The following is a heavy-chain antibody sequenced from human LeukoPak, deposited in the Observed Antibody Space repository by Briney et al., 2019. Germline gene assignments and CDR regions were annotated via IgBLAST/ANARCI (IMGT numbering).Heavy chain of an antibody. J-gene: IGHJ4*02. CDR3: ARSGDGYSYGSDF. D-gene: IGHD5-18*01. CDR2: MYSDGST. CDR1: GFTVSSNF. Sequence: PGGSLRLSCAASGFTVSSNFMSWVRQAPEKGLEWVSVMYSDGSTYYADSVKGRFTISRDNSKNTLYLQMNSLRAEDTAVYYCARSGDGYSYGSDFWGQGTLVTVSS. V-gene: IGHV3-53*01.